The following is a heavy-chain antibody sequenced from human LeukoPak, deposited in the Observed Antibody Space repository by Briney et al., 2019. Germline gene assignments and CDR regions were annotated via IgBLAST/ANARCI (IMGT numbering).Heavy chain of an antibody. CDR3: ARDGAFRIYDY. V-gene: IGHV3-7*01. Sequence: GGSLRLSCAASGFTFSSYWMTWVRQAPGNGLEWVASIKQDGNEKYYVDSVKGRFTISRDNARNSLYLQMSSLRADDTAVYYCARDGAFRIYDYWGQGTLVTVSS. J-gene: IGHJ4*02. D-gene: IGHD3-3*02. CDR1: GFTFSSYW. CDR2: IKQDGNEK.